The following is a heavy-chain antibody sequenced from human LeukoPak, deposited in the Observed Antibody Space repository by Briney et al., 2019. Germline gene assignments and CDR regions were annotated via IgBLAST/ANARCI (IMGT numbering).Heavy chain of an antibody. D-gene: IGHD5-18*01. Sequence: SETLSLTCTVSGGSISSYYGSWIRQPPGKGLEWIGYIYYSGGTNYNPSLKSRVTISVDTSKNQFSLKLSSATAADTAVYYCAREGVATAMALSYWGQGTLVTVSS. V-gene: IGHV4-59*01. CDR1: GGSISSYY. J-gene: IGHJ4*02. CDR3: AREGVATAMALSY. CDR2: IYYSGGT.